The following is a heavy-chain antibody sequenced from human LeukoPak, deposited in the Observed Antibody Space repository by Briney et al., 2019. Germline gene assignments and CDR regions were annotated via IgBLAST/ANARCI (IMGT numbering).Heavy chain of an antibody. D-gene: IGHD2-2*01. CDR1: GDSISSSSYY. Sequence: PSETLSLTCTVSGDSISSSSYYWGWIRQPPGKGLEWIGSIYYSGSTYYNPSLKSRVTISVDTSKNQFSLKLSSVTAADTAVYYCASPSLYCSSTSCYRDYWGQGTLVTVSS. CDR3: ASPSLYCSSTSCYRDY. V-gene: IGHV4-39*07. CDR2: IYYSGST. J-gene: IGHJ4*02.